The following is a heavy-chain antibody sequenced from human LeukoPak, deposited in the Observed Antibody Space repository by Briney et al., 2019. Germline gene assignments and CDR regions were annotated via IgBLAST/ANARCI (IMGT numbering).Heavy chain of an antibody. Sequence: GGSLRLSCAASGFSFDDYAMHWVRQAPGKGLEWVSGINWNSGSIDYAESVKGRFTISRDNAKNSLYLQMNSLRAEDTALYYCAKDMMAIVGGTTSAFDMWGQGAMVTVSS. D-gene: IGHD1-26*01. CDR2: INWNSGSI. CDR1: GFSFDDYA. CDR3: AKDMMAIVGGTTSAFDM. V-gene: IGHV3-9*01. J-gene: IGHJ3*02.